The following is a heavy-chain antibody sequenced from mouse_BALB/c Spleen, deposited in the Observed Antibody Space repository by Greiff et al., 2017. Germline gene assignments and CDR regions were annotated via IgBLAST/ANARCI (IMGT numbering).Heavy chain of an antibody. D-gene: IGHD1-1*01. CDR3: ARPHYGSSYWYFDV. CDR2: INPSNGGT. CDR1: GYTFTSYY. V-gene: IGHV1S81*02. J-gene: IGHJ1*01. Sequence: VQLQQPGAELVKPGASVKLSCKASGYTFTSYYMYWVKQRPGQGLEWIGGINPSNGGTNFNEKFKSKATLTVDKSSSTAYMQLSSLTSEDSAVYYCARPHYGSSYWYFDVWGAGTTVTVSS.